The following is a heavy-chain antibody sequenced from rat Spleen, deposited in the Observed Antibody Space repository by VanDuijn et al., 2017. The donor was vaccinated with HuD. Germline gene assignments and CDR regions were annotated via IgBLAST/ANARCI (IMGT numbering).Heavy chain of an antibody. J-gene: IGHJ3*01. Sequence: EVQLVESGGGLVQPGRSLKLSCVASGFTFNNYWMTWIRQAPGKGLEWVASITNTGGSTYYRDSVKGRFTISRDNAKSTLYLHMDSLRSEDTATYYCATTPGRPYDYWGQGTLVTVSA. CDR1: GFTFNNYW. CDR3: ATTPGRPYDY. V-gene: IGHV5-31*01. D-gene: IGHD5-1*01. CDR2: ITNTGGST.